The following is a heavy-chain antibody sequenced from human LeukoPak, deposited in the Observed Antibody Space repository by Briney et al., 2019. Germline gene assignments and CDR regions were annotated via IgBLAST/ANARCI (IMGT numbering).Heavy chain of an antibody. Sequence: SETLSLTCTVSGGSISSRSYYWGWIRQPPGKGLEWIGSIYYSGSTYYNPSLKSRVTISVDTSKNQFSLKLSSVTAADTAVYYCARVGGRGAAAMRFLYYFDYWGQGTLVTVSS. J-gene: IGHJ4*02. V-gene: IGHV4-39*07. CDR1: GGSISSRSYY. D-gene: IGHD6-13*01. CDR2: IYYSGST. CDR3: ARVGGRGAAAMRFLYYFDY.